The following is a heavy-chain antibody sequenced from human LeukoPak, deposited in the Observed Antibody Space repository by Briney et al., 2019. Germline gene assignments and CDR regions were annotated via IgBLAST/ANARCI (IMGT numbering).Heavy chain of an antibody. J-gene: IGHJ1*01. D-gene: IGHD3-22*01. V-gene: IGHV3-30*03. CDR2: ISYDGSNK. CDR3: ARVRDYYDSRGYYFEYFDH. CDR1: GFTFSSYG. Sequence: GRSLRLSCAASGFTFSSYGMHWVRQAPGKGLEWVAVISYDGSNKYYADSVKGRFTISRDNSKNTLYLQMNSLRAEDTAVYYCARVRDYYDSRGYYFEYFDHWGQGTLVTVSS.